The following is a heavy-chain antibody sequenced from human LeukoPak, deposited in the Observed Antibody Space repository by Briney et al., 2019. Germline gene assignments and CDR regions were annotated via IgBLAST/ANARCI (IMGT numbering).Heavy chain of an antibody. V-gene: IGHV3-7*01. Sequence: PGGSLRLSCVAPGFTFSSYWMNWVRQAPGKGLQYVANIKQDGSSKYYVDSMEGRFTISRDNAKNSLYLQMNSLRAEDTAVYFCARDRRVGGWGGAFDMWGHGTHVTVSS. CDR1: GFTFSSYW. CDR3: ARDRRVGGWGGAFDM. D-gene: IGHD2-21*01. CDR2: IKQDGSSK. J-gene: IGHJ3*02.